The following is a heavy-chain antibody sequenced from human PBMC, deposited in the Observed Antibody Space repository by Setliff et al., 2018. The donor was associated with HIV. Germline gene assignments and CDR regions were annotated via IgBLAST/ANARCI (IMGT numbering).Heavy chain of an antibody. D-gene: IGHD4-17*01. CDR1: GYSVNSDYN. Sequence: NPSETLSLTCGVSGYSVNSDYNWGWIRQPPGKGLESPGRGLEWIGHIYHSGSTYYNPSLRSRITMSIDTSKNHFSLKLTSVTAADTAVYYCARVWLHFGDDIPRFDPWGQGILVTVSS. J-gene: IGHJ5*02. V-gene: IGHV4-38-2*01. CDR2: IYHSGST. CDR3: ARVWLHFGDDIPRFDP.